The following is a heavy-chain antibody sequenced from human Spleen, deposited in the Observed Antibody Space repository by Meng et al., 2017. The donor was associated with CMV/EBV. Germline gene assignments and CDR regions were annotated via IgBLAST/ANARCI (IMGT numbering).Heavy chain of an antibody. CDR1: GFTFSSYA. CDR2: ISGSGGST. J-gene: IGHJ4*02. Sequence: GESLKISCAASGFTFSSYAMSWVRQAPGKGLEWVSAISGSGGSTYYADSVKGRFTISRDNSKNTLYLQMNSLRAEDTAVYYCAKRGEYSYGPYYFDYWGQGTLVTVSS. CDR3: AKRGEYSYGPYYFDY. V-gene: IGHV3-23*01. D-gene: IGHD5-18*01.